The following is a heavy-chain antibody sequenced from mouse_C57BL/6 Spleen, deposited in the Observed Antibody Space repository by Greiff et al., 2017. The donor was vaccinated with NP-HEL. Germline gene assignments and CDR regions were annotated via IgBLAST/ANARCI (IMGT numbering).Heavy chain of an antibody. CDR2: ISDGGSYT. Sequence: EVMLVESGGGLVKPGGSLKLSCAASGFTFSSYAMSWVRQTPEKRLEWVATISDGGSYTYYPDNVKGRFTISRDNAKNNLYLQMSHLKSEDTAMYYCARDRWFYRYFDVWGTGTTVTVSS. D-gene: IGHD2-3*01. V-gene: IGHV5-4*01. J-gene: IGHJ1*03. CDR3: ARDRWFYRYFDV. CDR1: GFTFSSYA.